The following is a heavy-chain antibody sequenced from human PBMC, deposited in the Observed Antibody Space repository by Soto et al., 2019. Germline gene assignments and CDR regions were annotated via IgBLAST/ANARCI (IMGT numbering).Heavy chain of an antibody. J-gene: IGHJ6*02. CDR1: GGTFSSYA. Sequence: ASVKVSCKASGGTFSSYAIGWVRQAPGQGLEWMGGIIPIFGTANYAQKFQGRVTITADKSTSTAYMELSSLRSEDTAVYYCARADYSNYGFFYYYGMDVWGQGTTVTVSS. V-gene: IGHV1-69*06. D-gene: IGHD4-4*01. CDR2: IIPIFGTA. CDR3: ARADYSNYGFFYYYGMDV.